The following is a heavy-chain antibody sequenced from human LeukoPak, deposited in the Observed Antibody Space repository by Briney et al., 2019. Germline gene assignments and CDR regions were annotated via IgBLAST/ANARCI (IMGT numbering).Heavy chain of an antibody. CDR3: TRAPSYSSGWDGYYGFDY. CDR2: IRSKAYGGTT. CDR1: GYTFGGYA. J-gene: IGHJ4*02. D-gene: IGHD6-19*01. Sequence: GGSLRLSCTASGYTFGGYAMSWFRQAPGKGLEWVGFIRSKAYGGTTEYAASVKGRFTISRDDSKSIAYLQMNSLKTEDTAVYYCTRAPSYSSGWDGYYGFDYWGQGTLVTVSS. V-gene: IGHV3-49*03.